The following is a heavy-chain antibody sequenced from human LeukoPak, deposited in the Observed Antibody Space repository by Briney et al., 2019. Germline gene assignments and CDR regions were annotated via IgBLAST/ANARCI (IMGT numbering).Heavy chain of an antibody. CDR1: GFTFNNAW. V-gene: IGHV3-15*01. Sequence: GGSLRLSCAASGFTFNNAWMSWVRQAPGKGLEWVGRVKSKTDGGTTDYATPVKGRFTISRDDSKATLYLQMNSLKTEDTAVYYCTTYYYDSTSDFAYWGQGTLVTVSS. CDR3: TTYYYDSTSDFAY. J-gene: IGHJ4*02. CDR2: VKSKTDGGTT. D-gene: IGHD3-22*01.